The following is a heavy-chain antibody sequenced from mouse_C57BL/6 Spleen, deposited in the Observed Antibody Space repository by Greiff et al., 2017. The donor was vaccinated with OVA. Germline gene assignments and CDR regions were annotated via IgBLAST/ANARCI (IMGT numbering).Heavy chain of an antibody. CDR2: IDPNSGGT. D-gene: IGHD1-1*01. CDR1: GYTFTSYW. Sequence: QVHVKQPGAELVKPGASVKLSCKASGYTFTSYWMHWVKQRPGRGLEWIGRIDPNSGGTKYNEKFKSKATLTVDKPSSTAYMQLRSLTSEDSAVYYCARSGAYGSSSYWYFDVWGTGTTVTVSS. CDR3: ARSGAYGSSSYWYFDV. V-gene: IGHV1-72*01. J-gene: IGHJ1*03.